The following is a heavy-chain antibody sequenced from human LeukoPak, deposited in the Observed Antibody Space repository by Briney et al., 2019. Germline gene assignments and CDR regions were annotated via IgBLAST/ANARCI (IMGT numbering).Heavy chain of an antibody. CDR3: AKVYGSGPPLPDY. CDR2: ISGGGVTT. CDR1: GFTSIAYA. Sequence: GGSLRLSCVGSGFTSIAYALTWARQAPGKGLEWVSGISGGGVTTYYADSVKGRFTISRDNSKNTLYLQMNSLRAEDTAVYYCAKVYGSGPPLPDYWGQGTLVTVSS. J-gene: IGHJ4*02. D-gene: IGHD3-10*01. V-gene: IGHV3-23*01.